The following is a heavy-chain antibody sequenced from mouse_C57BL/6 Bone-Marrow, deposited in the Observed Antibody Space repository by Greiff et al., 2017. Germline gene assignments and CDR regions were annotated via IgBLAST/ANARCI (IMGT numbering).Heavy chain of an antibody. D-gene: IGHD2-3*01. V-gene: IGHV1-81*01. Sequence: QVQLQQSGAELARPGASVKLSCKASGYTFTSYGISWVKQRTGQGLEWIGEIYPRSGNTYYNEKFKGKATLTADKSSSTAYMELRSLTSEDSAVYFCARHDGPYFDYWGQGTTLTVSS. CDR1: GYTFTSYG. CDR2: IYPRSGNT. CDR3: ARHDGPYFDY. J-gene: IGHJ2*01.